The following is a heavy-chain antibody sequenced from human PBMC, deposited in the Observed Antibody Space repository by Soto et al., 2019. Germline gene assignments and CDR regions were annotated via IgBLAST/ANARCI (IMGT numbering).Heavy chain of an antibody. CDR2: IYFSGDT. CDR1: GGSISSRNYY. D-gene: IGHD6-13*01. CDR3: ASLQVPGNFDY. Sequence: LQLQESGPGLVKPSETLSLTCTVSGGSISSRNYYWAWVRQPPGKGLEWIGNIYFSGDTYYRPSLRSPLTISVDTTKNQFSLNLSSLTAANTAMYYCASLQVPGNFDYWGQGNLVTVSS. J-gene: IGHJ4*02. V-gene: IGHV4-39*01.